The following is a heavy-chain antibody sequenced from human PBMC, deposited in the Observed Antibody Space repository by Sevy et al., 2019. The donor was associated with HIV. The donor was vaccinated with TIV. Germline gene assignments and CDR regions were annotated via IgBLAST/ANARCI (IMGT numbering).Heavy chain of an antibody. Sequence: GGSLRLSCAASGFTFSSYAMSWVRQAPGKGLEWVSAFSGSGGSTYYAASVKGRFTISRDNSKNTLYLQMNSLRAEDTAVYYCAKDLMAHYYDSSGYKNYWGQGTLVTVSS. CDR3: AKDLMAHYYDSSGYKNY. CDR2: FSGSGGST. CDR1: GFTFSSYA. J-gene: IGHJ4*02. D-gene: IGHD3-22*01. V-gene: IGHV3-23*01.